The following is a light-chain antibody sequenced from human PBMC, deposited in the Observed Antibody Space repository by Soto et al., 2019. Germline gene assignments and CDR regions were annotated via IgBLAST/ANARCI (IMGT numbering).Light chain of an antibody. V-gene: IGKV3-20*01. J-gene: IGKJ5*01. CDR3: QQYGTAPIT. CDR1: QSVSNN. CDR2: GAF. Sequence: EIVMTQSPATLSVSPGEKATISCRASQSVSNNLAWFQQRPGQAPRVVIYGAFTRATGIPERFSGSGSGTDFTLTISRVEPEDFAVYYCQQYGTAPITFGQGTRLEIK.